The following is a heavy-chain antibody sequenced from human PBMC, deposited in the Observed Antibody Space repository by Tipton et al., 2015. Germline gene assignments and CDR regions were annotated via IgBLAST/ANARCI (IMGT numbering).Heavy chain of an antibody. J-gene: IGHJ4*02. CDR2: IFYTGST. D-gene: IGHD5-24*01. Sequence: LRFSCTVSGGAITSDGFYWSWIRQHPGKGLEWIGYIFYTGSTYYNPSLKSRATLSVDTSKNQFSLKLSYETAADTAVYYCARDGSNSKYFHYWGQGTLVTVSS. CDR1: GGAITSDGFY. CDR3: ARDGSNSKYFHY. V-gene: IGHV4-31*02.